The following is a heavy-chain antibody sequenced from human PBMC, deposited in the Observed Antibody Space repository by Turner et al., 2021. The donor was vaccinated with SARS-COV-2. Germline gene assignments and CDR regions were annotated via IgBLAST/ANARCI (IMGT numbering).Heavy chain of an antibody. V-gene: IGHV3-20*01. CDR2: IKWNGGST. D-gene: IGHD5-12*01. CDR1: GFTFDDYG. Sequence: EVQLVESGGGVVRPGGSLRLSCAASGFTFDDYGMSRVRQAPVKGLEWVSTIKWNGGSTGYADSVKGRFTISRDNAKNSLYLQMNSLGAEDTALYHCARGSGGYDYWGQGTLVTVSS. J-gene: IGHJ4*02. CDR3: ARGSGGYDY.